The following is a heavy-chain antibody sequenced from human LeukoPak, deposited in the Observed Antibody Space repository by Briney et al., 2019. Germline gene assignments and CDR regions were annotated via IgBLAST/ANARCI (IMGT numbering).Heavy chain of an antibody. CDR2: IYPRDGST. V-gene: IGHV1-46*01. Sequence: ASVKVSCKASGYTFTSNYIHWVRQAPGQGLEWMGMIYPRDGSTSYAQKFQGRVTVTRDTSTSTVHMELSGLRSEDTAVYYCASGSYYEDRLPDYWGQGTLVTVSS. J-gene: IGHJ4*02. CDR1: GYTFTSNY. CDR3: ASGSYYEDRLPDY. D-gene: IGHD2-15*01.